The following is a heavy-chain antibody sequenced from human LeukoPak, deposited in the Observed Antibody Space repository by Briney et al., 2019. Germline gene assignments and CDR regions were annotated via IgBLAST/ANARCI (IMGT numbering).Heavy chain of an antibody. Sequence: SETLSLTCTVSGGPISSSSYYWGWIRQPPGKGLEWIGSIYYSGSTYYNPSLKSRVTMSVDTSKNQFSLKLSSVTAADTAVYYCARRRNTGTDYWGQGTLVTVSS. CDR3: ARRRNTGTDY. D-gene: IGHD5-18*01. V-gene: IGHV4-39*01. CDR2: IYYSGST. J-gene: IGHJ4*02. CDR1: GGPISSSSYY.